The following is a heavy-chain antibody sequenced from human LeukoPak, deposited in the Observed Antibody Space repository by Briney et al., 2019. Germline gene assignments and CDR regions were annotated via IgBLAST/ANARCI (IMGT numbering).Heavy chain of an antibody. CDR2: IYYSGST. Sequence: PSETLSLTCTVSGGSISSYYWSWIRQPPGKGLEWIGYIYYSGSTNYNPSLKSRVTISVDTSKNQFSLELSSVTAADTAVYYWARGKGGSSPDYWGQGTLVTVSS. J-gene: IGHJ4*02. D-gene: IGHD6-6*01. CDR1: GGSISSYY. CDR3: ARGKGGSSPDY. V-gene: IGHV4-59*01.